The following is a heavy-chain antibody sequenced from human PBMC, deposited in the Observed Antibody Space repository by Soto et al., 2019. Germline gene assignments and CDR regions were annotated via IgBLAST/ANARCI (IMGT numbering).Heavy chain of an antibody. D-gene: IGHD2-2*01. Sequence: QVQLVQSGADVKTPGASVRVSRKASGYTFTGYYVHWVREAPGQGLEWMGWINPETGGTSYAQKFQGRVTLSRDTSINTAYLELSRLRFDDAAVYFCARERYQVISDGMDVGGQGTTVTVSS. J-gene: IGHJ6*02. V-gene: IGHV1-2*02. CDR1: GYTFTGYY. CDR2: INPETGGT. CDR3: ARERYQVISDGMDV.